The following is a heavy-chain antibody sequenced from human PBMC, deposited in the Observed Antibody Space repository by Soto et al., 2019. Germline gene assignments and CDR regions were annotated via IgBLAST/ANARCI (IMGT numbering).Heavy chain of an antibody. CDR1: GFSLTTSGVG. Sequence: SGPTLVNPTQTLALTCTFSGFSLTTSGVGVGWIRKTPGKALEWLAVIYWDDDKRYNPSLKNRLTIIKDTSKNQVVHIMADMDPVDTATYFCAHRGYMYGNWDHGYFDYWGQGTLVTVSS. CDR3: AHRGYMYGNWDHGYFDY. D-gene: IGHD5-18*01. V-gene: IGHV2-5*02. J-gene: IGHJ4*02. CDR2: IYWDDDK.